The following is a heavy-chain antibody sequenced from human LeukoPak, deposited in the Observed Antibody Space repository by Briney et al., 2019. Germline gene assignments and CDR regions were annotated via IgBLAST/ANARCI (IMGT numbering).Heavy chain of an antibody. CDR1: GGSISSYY. CDR3: ARNGHYDFWSGYYGNYYYYGMDV. V-gene: IGHV4-59*04. CDR2: IYYSGST. D-gene: IGHD3-3*01. J-gene: IGHJ6*02. Sequence: SETLSLTCTVSGGSISSYYWSWIRQPPGKGLEWIGYIYYSGSTYYNPSLKSRVTISVDTSKNQFSLKLSSVTAADTAVYYCARNGHYDFWSGYYGNYYYYGMDVWGQGTTVTVSS.